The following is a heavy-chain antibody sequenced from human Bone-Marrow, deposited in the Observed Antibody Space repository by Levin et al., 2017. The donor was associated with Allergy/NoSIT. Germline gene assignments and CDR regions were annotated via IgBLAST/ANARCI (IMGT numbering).Heavy chain of an antibody. D-gene: IGHD3-22*01. CDR3: SILDLVADSCSGYPPYYFDY. Sequence: GGSLRLSCAASGFTFSRSAMSWVRQAPGKGPEWVSAISGSGGTTHYADSVRGRFVISRDNSKSTLYLQMNRLRAEDTALYYCSILDLVADSCSGYPPYYFDYWGQGSLVTVSS. CDR1: GFTFSRSA. CDR2: ISGSGGTT. J-gene: IGHJ4*02. V-gene: IGHV3-23*01.